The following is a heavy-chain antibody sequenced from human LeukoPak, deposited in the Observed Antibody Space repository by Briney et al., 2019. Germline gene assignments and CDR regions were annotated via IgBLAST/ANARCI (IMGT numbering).Heavy chain of an antibody. CDR2: ISGRGAST. CDR3: AKYSPYYDSSGYSLTRGAPDI. J-gene: IGHJ3*02. CDR1: GPTFSSYA. Sequence: GRSLRPSCAASGPTFSSYAMSWARHAPGKGLEWVSAISGRGASTTHADSVKGRFTISRDNSKNTLYLQMNSLRAEDTAVYYCAKYSPYYDSSGYSLTRGAPDIWGQGTMVTVSS. D-gene: IGHD3-22*01. V-gene: IGHV3-23*01.